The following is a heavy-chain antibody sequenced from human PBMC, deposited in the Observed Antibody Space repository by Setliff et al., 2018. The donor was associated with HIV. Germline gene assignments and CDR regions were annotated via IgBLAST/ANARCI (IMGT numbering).Heavy chain of an antibody. J-gene: IGHJ3*02. CDR3: AREIVRVALDI. V-gene: IGHV4-59*12. CDR1: GGSISSYY. CDR2: IYYNGIT. Sequence: SETLSLTCTVSGGSISSYYWSWIRQPPGKGLEWIGNIYYNGITHYNPSLKSRLSISIDTSKNQFYLQLNSVTAADTSVFYCAREIVRVALDIWGPGTAVTVSS. D-gene: IGHD3-16*02.